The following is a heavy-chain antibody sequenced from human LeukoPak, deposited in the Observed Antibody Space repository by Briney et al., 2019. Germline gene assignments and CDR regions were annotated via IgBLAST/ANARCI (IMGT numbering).Heavy chain of an antibody. D-gene: IGHD4-23*01. CDR1: GGSFSGYY. CDR3: ARHLSARFPSRVYGGNSGFDY. J-gene: IGHJ4*02. Sequence: SETLSLTCAVYGGSFSGYYWSWIRQPPGKGLEWIGEINHSGSTNYNPSLKSRVTISVDTSKNQFSLKLSSVTAADTAVYYCARHLSARFPSRVYGGNSGFDYWGQGTLVTVSS. CDR2: INHSGST. V-gene: IGHV4-34*01.